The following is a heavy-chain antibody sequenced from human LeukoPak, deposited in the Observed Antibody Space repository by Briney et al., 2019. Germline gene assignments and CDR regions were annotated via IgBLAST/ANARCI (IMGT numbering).Heavy chain of an antibody. J-gene: IGHJ4*02. Sequence: GGSLRLSCAASGFTFDDYAIHWVRQAPGKGLEWVSGISWNSGSIGYADSVKGRFTISRDNAKNSLYLQMNSLRAEDMGLYYYAKSRGGLVHLALDYWGQGTLVTVSS. CDR1: GFTFDDYA. CDR2: ISWNSGSI. V-gene: IGHV3-9*03. CDR3: AKSRGGLVHLALDY. D-gene: IGHD6-6*01.